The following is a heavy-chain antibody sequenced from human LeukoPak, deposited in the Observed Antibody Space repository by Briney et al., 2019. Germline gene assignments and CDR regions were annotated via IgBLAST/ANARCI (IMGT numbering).Heavy chain of an antibody. Sequence: GGSLRLSCAASGFTVSSNYMSWVRQAPGKGLEWVSSISSSSSYIYYADSVKGRFTISRDNAKNPLYLQMNSLRAEDTAVYYCARESVADYWGQGTLVTVSS. D-gene: IGHD6-19*01. V-gene: IGHV3-21*01. J-gene: IGHJ4*02. CDR3: ARESVADY. CDR2: ISSSSSYI. CDR1: GFTVSSNY.